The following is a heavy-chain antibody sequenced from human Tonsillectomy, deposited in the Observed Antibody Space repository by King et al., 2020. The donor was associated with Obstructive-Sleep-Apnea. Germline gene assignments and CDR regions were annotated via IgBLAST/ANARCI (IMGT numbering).Heavy chain of an antibody. D-gene: IGHD3-16*01. J-gene: IGHJ4*02. CDR1: GASISSSNW. V-gene: IGHV4-4*02. Sequence: VQLQESGPGLVKPSGTLSLTCAVSGASISSSNWWSWVRQPPGKGLEWIGEISHSGSTNYNPSLKSRVTISLDNSKKQFSLKLSSVTAADTALYFCAREEALTVAYTFDSWGQGTLVTVSS. CDR2: ISHSGST. CDR3: AREEALTVAYTFDS.